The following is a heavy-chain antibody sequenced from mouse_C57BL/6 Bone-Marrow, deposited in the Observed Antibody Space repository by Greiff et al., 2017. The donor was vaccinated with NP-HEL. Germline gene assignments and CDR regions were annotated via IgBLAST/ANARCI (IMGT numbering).Heavy chain of an antibody. J-gene: IGHJ2*01. CDR2: IYPRSGNT. CDR3: ARGGIYFDY. Sequence: VMLVESGAELARPGASVKLSCKASGYTFTSYGISWVKQRTGQGLEWIGEIYPRSGNTYYNEKFKGKATLTADKSSSTAYMELRSLTSEDSAVYFCARGGIYFDYWGQGTTLTVSS. CDR1: GYTFTSYG. V-gene: IGHV1-81*01.